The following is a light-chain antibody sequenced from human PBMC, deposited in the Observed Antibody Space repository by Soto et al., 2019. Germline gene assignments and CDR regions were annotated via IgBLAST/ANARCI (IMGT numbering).Light chain of an antibody. CDR3: QQSYSSLYT. V-gene: IGKV1-6*01. Sequence: AIQMTQSPSSLPASVGDRVIITCRASQDIRNDSTWYQQRPGKAPKLLIYAASRLQSGVPSRFSGSGSGTFFTLTISSLQPEDVATYYCQQSYSSLYTFGPGTKVDIK. CDR2: AAS. CDR1: QDIRND. J-gene: IGKJ3*01.